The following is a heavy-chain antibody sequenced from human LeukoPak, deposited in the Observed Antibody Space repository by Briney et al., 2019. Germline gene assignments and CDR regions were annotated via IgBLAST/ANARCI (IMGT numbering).Heavy chain of an antibody. Sequence: GGSLRLSCAASGFTFSNYAMSWVRQAPGKGLEWVSAISGSGGKTYYADSVKGRFTISRDNSKKTLYLQMSSLRAKDTAVYYCARGYCSSSTCYSPFEYWGQGILVTVSS. V-gene: IGHV3-23*01. CDR3: ARGYCSSSTCYSPFEY. J-gene: IGHJ4*02. D-gene: IGHD2-15*01. CDR2: ISGSGGKT. CDR1: GFTFSNYA.